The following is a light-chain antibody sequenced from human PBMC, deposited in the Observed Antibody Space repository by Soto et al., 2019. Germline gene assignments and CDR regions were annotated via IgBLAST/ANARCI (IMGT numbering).Light chain of an antibody. V-gene: IGKV3-11*01. CDR3: QQRSNWPPIFT. CDR1: QSVSSY. J-gene: IGKJ3*01. CDR2: DAS. Sequence: EIVLTQSPATLSLSPGERATLSCRASQSVSSYLAWYQQKPGQAPRLLIYDASKRATGIPARFSGSGSGTDFTLTISGLGPEDFAVYYCQQRSNWPPIFTFGPGTRVDIK.